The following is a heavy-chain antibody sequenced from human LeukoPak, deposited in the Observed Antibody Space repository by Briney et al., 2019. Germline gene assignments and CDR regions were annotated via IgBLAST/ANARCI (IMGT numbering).Heavy chain of an antibody. CDR1: GGSISSGGYY. CDR2: IYYSGST. V-gene: IGHV4-31*03. J-gene: IGHJ4*02. CDR3: ARGLVVVPFDY. Sequence: SETLSLTCTVSGGSISSGGYYWRWIRQHPGKGLEWIGYIYYSGSTYHNPSLKSRVTISVDTSKNQFSLKLSSVTAADTAVYYCARGLVVVPFDYWGQGTLVTVSS. D-gene: IGHD6-6*01.